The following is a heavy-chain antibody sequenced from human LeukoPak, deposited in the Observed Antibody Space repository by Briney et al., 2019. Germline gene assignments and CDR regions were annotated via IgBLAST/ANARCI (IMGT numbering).Heavy chain of an antibody. CDR1: RFTFSSYS. CDR2: ISSSSSTI. CDR3: ARDFGDYSYYYYMDV. V-gene: IGHV3-48*01. D-gene: IGHD4-17*01. J-gene: IGHJ6*03. Sequence: GGSLRLSCVASRFTFSSYSMNWVRQAPGKGLEWVSYISSSSSTIYYADSVKGRFTISRDNAKNSLYLQMNSLRAEDTAVYYCARDFGDYSYYYYMDVWGKGTTVTVSS.